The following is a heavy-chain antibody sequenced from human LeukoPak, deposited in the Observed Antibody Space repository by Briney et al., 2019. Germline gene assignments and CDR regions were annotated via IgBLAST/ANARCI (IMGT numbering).Heavy chain of an antibody. V-gene: IGHV3-30*19. Sequence: GGSLRLSCAASGFTFSSYGMYWVRRAPGKGLEWVSIISLDGSTEFYADSVKGRFTISRDTASNTMHLEMNNLRTEDTAVYYCMRDYMGWFDPWGQGTLVTVSS. CDR3: MRDYMGWFDP. D-gene: IGHD3-10*01. J-gene: IGHJ5*02. CDR2: ISLDGSTE. CDR1: GFTFSSYG.